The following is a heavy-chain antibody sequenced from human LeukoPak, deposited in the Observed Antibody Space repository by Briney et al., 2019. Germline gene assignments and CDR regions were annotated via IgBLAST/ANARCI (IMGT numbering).Heavy chain of an antibody. CDR2: INHSGST. Sequence: SETVSLTCAVYGGSFSDYYWSWIRQPPGKGLGWIGEINHSGSTNYNPSLKSRVTISVDTSKNQFSLKLSSVTAADTAVYYCARGMAWPRRLYAVVPAARRNAFDIWGQGTMVTVSS. CDR1: GGSFSDYY. CDR3: ARGMAWPRRLYAVVPAARRNAFDI. V-gene: IGHV4-34*01. J-gene: IGHJ3*02. D-gene: IGHD2-2*01.